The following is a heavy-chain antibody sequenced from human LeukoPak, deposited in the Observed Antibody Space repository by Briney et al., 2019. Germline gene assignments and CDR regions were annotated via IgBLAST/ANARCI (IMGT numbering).Heavy chain of an antibody. Sequence: SLRLSCAASGFTFSSYGMHWVRQAPGKGLEGVAVIWYDGSNKYYADSVKGRFTISRDNSKNTLYLQMNSLRAEDTAVYYCARELDRGYSGSPSGAYWGQGTLVTVSS. J-gene: IGHJ4*02. CDR2: IWYDGSNK. CDR3: ARELDRGYSGSPSGAY. CDR1: GFTFSSYG. V-gene: IGHV3-33*01. D-gene: IGHD1-26*01.